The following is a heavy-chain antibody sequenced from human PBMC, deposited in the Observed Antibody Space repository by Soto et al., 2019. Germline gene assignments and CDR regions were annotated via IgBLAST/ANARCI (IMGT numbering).Heavy chain of an antibody. J-gene: IGHJ3*02. V-gene: IGHV1-2*04. Sequence: GASVKVSCKASGYTFTGYYMHWVRQAPGQGLEWMGWINPNSGGTNYAQKFQGWVTMTRDTSISTAYMELSRLRSDDTAVYYCATQTGYGTNGVCKEAFDIWGQGTTVTVS. CDR3: ATQTGYGTNGVCKEAFDI. CDR2: INPNSGGT. CDR1: GYTFTGYY. D-gene: IGHD2-8*01.